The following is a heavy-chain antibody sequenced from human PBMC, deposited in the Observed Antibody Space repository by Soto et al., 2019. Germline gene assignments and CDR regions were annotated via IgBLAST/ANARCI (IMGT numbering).Heavy chain of an antibody. Sequence: QVQLVQSGAEVKKPGASVKVSRKASGYTFTGHHIHWVRQAPGQGLEWVGWINPNTGGTNYAQKFQGRVTMTRDTSISTAYMELSRLRSDDTAVYYCAISHYCSGGDCTTQSLYYFDYWGQGTVVTVSS. J-gene: IGHJ4*02. V-gene: IGHV1-2*02. D-gene: IGHD2-15*01. CDR1: GYTFTGHH. CDR2: INPNTGGT. CDR3: AISHYCSGGDCTTQSLYYFDY.